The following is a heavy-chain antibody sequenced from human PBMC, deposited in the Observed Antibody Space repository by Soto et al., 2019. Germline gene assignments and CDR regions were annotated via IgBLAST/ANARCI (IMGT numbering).Heavy chain of an antibody. CDR1: GYTFTSYG. CDR2: ISAYNGNT. J-gene: IGHJ6*02. V-gene: IGHV1-18*04. CDR3: ASSGYSGSYYNSYYGMDV. D-gene: IGHD1-26*01. Sequence: GASVKVSCKASGYTFTSYGISWVRQAPGQGLEWVGWISAYNGNTNYAQKLQGRVTMTTDTSTSTAYMELRSLRSDDTAVYYCASSGYSGSYYNSYYGMDVRGQGTTLTLS.